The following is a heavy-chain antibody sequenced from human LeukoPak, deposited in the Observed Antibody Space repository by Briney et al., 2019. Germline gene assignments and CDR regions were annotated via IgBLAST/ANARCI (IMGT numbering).Heavy chain of an antibody. CDR2: INGNGGST. CDR3: AKAYSASPGGYFDY. D-gene: IGHD1-26*01. Sequence: GGSLRLSCAASGFTFSTYAMSWVRQVSGKGLEGVSGINGNGGSTYYADSVKGRFTISRDDSKNTLYLQMNSLRADDTAVYYCAKAYSASPGGYFDYWGQGALVTVSS. V-gene: IGHV3-23*01. CDR1: GFTFSTYA. J-gene: IGHJ4*02.